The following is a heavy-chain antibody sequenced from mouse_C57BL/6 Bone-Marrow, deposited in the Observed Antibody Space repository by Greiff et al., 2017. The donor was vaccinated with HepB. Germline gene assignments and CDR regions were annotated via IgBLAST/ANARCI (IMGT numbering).Heavy chain of an antibody. CDR1: GFSLTSYG. Sequence: VQLQQSGPGLVQPSQCLSITCTVSGFSLTSYGVHWVRQSPGKGLEWLGVIWSGGSTDYNAAFISRLSISKDNSKIQAFFNMKRLQACDTAIYYCARPYVSSPSAYWGKGTLVTVSA. J-gene: IGHJ3*01. D-gene: IGHD1-1*01. CDR3: ARPYVSSPSAY. CDR2: IWSGGST. V-gene: IGHV2-2*01.